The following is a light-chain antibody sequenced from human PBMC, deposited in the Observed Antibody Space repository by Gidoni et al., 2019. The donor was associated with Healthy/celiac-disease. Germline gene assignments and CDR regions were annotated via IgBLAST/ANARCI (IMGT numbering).Light chain of an antibody. J-gene: IGKJ2*04. V-gene: IGKV1-5*03. CDR2: KAS. CDR1: QSISSW. Sequence: DIQITQSPSTLSASVGDRVTLTCRASQSISSWLAWYQQKPGKAPKLLIYKASSLESGVPSRFSGSGSGTEFTLTISSLQPDDFATYYCQQYNSYPMCSFGQGTKLEIK. CDR3: QQYNSYPMCS.